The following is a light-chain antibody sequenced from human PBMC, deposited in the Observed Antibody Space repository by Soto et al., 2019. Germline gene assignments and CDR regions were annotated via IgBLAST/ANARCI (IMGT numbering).Light chain of an antibody. CDR1: SSDVGSYNL. V-gene: IGLV2-23*02. CDR3: CSYAGRSTLV. Sequence: QSVLAQPASVSGSPGQSITISCTGTSSDVGSYNLVSWYQQHPGKAPKLMIYDVSKRPSGVSNRFSGSKSGNTASLTISGLQAEDEADYYCCSYAGRSTLVFGAGTKVTVL. CDR2: DVS. J-gene: IGLJ1*01.